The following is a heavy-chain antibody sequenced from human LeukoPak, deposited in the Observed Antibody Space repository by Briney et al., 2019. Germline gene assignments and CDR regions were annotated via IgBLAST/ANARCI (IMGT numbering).Heavy chain of an antibody. Sequence: SETLSLTCTVSGGSISSSSYYWGWIRQPPGKGLEWIGSIYYSGSTYYNPSLKSRVTISVDTSKNQFSLKLSSVTAADTAVYYCARGPPPSYGYSYGRKGSSGWFDPWGQGTLVTVSS. J-gene: IGHJ5*02. D-gene: IGHD5-18*01. V-gene: IGHV4-39*07. CDR1: GGSISSSSYY. CDR3: ARGPPPSYGYSYGRKGSSGWFDP. CDR2: IYYSGST.